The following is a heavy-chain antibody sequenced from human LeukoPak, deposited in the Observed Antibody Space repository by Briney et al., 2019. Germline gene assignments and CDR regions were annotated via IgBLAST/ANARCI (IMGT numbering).Heavy chain of an antibody. J-gene: IGHJ4*02. D-gene: IGHD6-19*01. CDR1: GFAISNFW. V-gene: IGHV3-30*03. CDR2: LVYDERS. Sequence: PGGSLRLSCAASGFAISNFWMHWVRQAPGKGLEWVARLVYDERSDYANSVKGRFSISRDNSKNTLFLDMSDLRVEDTAVYYCARDLSAAFDFWGQGVLVTVSS. CDR3: ARDLSAAFDF.